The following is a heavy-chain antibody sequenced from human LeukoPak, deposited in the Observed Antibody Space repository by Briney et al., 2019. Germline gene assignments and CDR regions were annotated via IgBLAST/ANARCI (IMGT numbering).Heavy chain of an antibody. D-gene: IGHD1-14*01. Sequence: PGRSLRLSCAASGFTFSSYVMQGGRRGPGKGLEWGAGISYDGSNKYYADSVKGRFPISRDNSKNTMYLQMNSLRAEDTAVYYCARAETSTTPSDYWGQGTLVTVSS. CDR2: ISYDGSNK. CDR3: ARAETSTTPSDY. J-gene: IGHJ4*02. CDR1: GFTFSSYV. V-gene: IGHV3-30*04.